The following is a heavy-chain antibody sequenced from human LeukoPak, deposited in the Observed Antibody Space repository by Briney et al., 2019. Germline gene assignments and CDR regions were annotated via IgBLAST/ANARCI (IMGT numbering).Heavy chain of an antibody. CDR2: ISSSSHSI. Sequence: GGSLRLSCAASGFAFSNYNMNWVRQAPGKGLEWVSYISSSSHSIYYADSVKGRFTISRDNSKNTLYLQMNSLRAEDTAVYYCAKDEGGGMYYYDSSGYCFDYWGQGTLVTVSS. D-gene: IGHD3-22*01. J-gene: IGHJ4*02. CDR3: AKDEGGGMYYYDSSGYCFDY. CDR1: GFAFSNYN. V-gene: IGHV3-48*01.